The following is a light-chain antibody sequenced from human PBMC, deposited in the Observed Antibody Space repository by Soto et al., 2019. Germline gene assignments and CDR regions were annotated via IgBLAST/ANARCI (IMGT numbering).Light chain of an antibody. CDR3: QSYDSSLSGSGFV. J-gene: IGLJ1*01. Sequence: QSVLTQPASVSGSPGQSITISCTGTSTDVGGYNYVSWYQQHPGKGPKLLIYGNTNRPSGVPDRFSGSKSGPSASLAITGLQAEDEADYYCQSYDSSLSGSGFVFGTGTKVTVL. CDR2: GNT. V-gene: IGLV2-14*03. CDR1: STDVGGYNY.